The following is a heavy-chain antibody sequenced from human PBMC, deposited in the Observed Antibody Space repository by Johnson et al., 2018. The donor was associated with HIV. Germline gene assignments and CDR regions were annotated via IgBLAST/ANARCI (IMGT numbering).Heavy chain of an antibody. CDR2: IKQDGSDK. J-gene: IGHJ3*02. CDR1: GFTFSSYW. D-gene: IGHD1-26*01. V-gene: IGHV3-7*01. CDR3: AAPWELDAFDI. Sequence: VQLVESGGVVVQPGGSLRLSCAASGFTFSSYWMSWVRQAPGKGLEWVANIKQDGSDKYYEDSVKGRFSISRDNSKNKLYLQMGSLRAEDTAVYYCAAPWELDAFDIWGQGTMVTVSS.